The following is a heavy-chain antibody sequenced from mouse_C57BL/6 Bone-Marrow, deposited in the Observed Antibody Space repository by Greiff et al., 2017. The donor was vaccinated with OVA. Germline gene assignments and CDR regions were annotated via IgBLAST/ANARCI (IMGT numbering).Heavy chain of an antibody. Sequence: QVQLQQSGPELVKPGASVKISCKASGYAFSSSWMNWVKQRPGKGLEWIGRIYPGDGDTNYNGKFKGKATLTADKSSSTAYMQLSSLTSEDSAVYFCARRLRHFDYWGQGTTLTVSS. D-gene: IGHD1-3*01. CDR1: GYAFSSSW. CDR2: IYPGDGDT. CDR3: ARRLRHFDY. J-gene: IGHJ2*01. V-gene: IGHV1-82*01.